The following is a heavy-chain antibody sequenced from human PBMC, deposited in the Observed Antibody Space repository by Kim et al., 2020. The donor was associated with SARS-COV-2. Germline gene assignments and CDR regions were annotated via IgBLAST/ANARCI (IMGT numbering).Heavy chain of an antibody. J-gene: IGHJ6*02. CDR1: GYSFTSYW. Sequence: GESLKISCKGSGYSFTSYWIGWVRQMPGKGLEWMGIIYPGDSDTRYSPSFQGQVTISADKSISTAYLQWSSLKASDTAMYYCARSYSYGHTSYYYYGMDVWGQGTTVTVSS. V-gene: IGHV5-51*01. CDR2: IYPGDSDT. D-gene: IGHD5-18*01. CDR3: ARSYSYGHTSYYYYGMDV.